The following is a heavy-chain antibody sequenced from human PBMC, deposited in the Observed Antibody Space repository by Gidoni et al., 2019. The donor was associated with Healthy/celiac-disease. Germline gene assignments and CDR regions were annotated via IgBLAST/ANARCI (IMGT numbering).Heavy chain of an antibody. D-gene: IGHD3-22*01. CDR1: AGSISIYY. CDR3: ARGPSDYYDSSGSRRHFDY. Sequence: QVQLQESGPGLVKPSETLSLTCTVSAGSISIYYWSWIRQPAGKGLEWIGRIYTSGSTNYNPSLKSRVTMSVDTSKNQFSLKLSSVTAADTAVYYCARGPSDYYDSSGSRRHFDYWGQGTLVTVSS. CDR2: IYTSGST. V-gene: IGHV4-4*07. J-gene: IGHJ4*02.